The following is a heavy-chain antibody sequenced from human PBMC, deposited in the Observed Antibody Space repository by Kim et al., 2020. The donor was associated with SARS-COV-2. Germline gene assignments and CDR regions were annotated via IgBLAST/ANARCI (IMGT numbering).Heavy chain of an antibody. V-gene: IGHV3-30*01. J-gene: IGHJ6*01. CDR2: XXYDGRNE. CDR1: GFSFSTYA. CDR3: AREYCXSTSXXGDYXHNGXXV. D-gene: IGHD2-2*01. Sequence: GGSLRLSCAASGFSFSTYAVHWVRQAPGKGLXXVAVXXYDGRNEYYADSVKGRXXNSRXXFKNXXYLXXNRLXXEDTXXYYFAREYCXSTSXXGDYXHNGXXVWXXXTTXXVSS.